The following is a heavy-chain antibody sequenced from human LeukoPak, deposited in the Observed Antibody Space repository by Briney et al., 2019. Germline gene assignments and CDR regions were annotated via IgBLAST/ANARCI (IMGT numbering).Heavy chain of an antibody. CDR3: AREGLGYDFDY. D-gene: IGHD3-3*01. CDR1: GLTISSNY. J-gene: IGHJ4*02. V-gene: IGHV3-66*02. CDR2: LYVDAST. Sequence: GGSLRLSCAASGLTISSNYMSWVRQPPGKGLEWVSVLYVDASTYYADSVKGRFTISVDNSKNMLYLQMNSLRTEDTAVYYCAREGLGYDFDYWGQGTLVTVSS.